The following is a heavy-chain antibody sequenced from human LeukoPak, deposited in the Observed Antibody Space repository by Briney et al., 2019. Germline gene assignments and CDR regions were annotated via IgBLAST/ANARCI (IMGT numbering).Heavy chain of an antibody. CDR3: TRDPIAAAASGGDY. J-gene: IGHJ4*02. Sequence: PGGSLRLSCAASGFTFSTYSMNWVRQAPGKGLEWVSSITSRSSYMYYGDSVKGRFTISRDNTKNSLYLQMNSLRAEDTAVYYCTRDPIAAAASGGDYWGQGTLVTVSS. CDR2: ITSRSSYM. D-gene: IGHD6-13*01. CDR1: GFTFSTYS. V-gene: IGHV3-21*01.